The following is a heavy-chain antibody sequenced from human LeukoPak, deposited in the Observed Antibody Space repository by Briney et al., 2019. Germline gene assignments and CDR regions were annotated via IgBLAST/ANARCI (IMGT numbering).Heavy chain of an antibody. J-gene: IGHJ4*02. CDR1: GYTFTSYY. V-gene: IGHV1-46*01. CDR2: INPSGGST. Sequence: EASVKVSCKAPGYTFTSYYMHWVRQAPGQGLEWMGIINPSGGSTSYAQKFQGRVTMTRDTSTSTVYMELSSLRSEDTAVYYCARALVSMVRGDDAAWDYWGQGTLVTVSS. D-gene: IGHD3-10*01. CDR3: ARALVSMVRGDDAAWDY.